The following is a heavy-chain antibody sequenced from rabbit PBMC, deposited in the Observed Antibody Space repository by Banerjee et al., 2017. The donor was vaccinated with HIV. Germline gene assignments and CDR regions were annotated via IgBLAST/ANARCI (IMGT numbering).Heavy chain of an antibody. J-gene: IGHJ4*01. CDR3: TIFGDASSGFNL. V-gene: IGHV1S45*01. CDR1: GFSFSNKYV. D-gene: IGHD1-1*01. Sequence: QEQLEESGGDLVKPEGSLTLTCTASGFSFSNKYVMCWVRQAPGKGLEWIACINSSSGNTVYATWAKGRFTISKTSSTTVTLQMTSLTAADTATYFCTIFGDASSGFNLWGQGTLVTVS. CDR2: INSSSGNT.